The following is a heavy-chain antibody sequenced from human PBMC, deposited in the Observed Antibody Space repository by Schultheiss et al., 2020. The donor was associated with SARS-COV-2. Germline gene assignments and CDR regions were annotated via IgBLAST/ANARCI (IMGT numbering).Heavy chain of an antibody. V-gene: IGHV4-31*03. CDR2: IYYSGST. CDR3: ARGIVGATLYYFDY. D-gene: IGHD1-26*01. J-gene: IGHJ4*02. CDR1: GGSISSGGYY. Sequence: SETLSLTCSVSGGSISSGGYYWSWIRQHPGKGLEWIGYIYYSGSTYYNPALKSRVTMSVDTSKNQFSLKLSSVTAADTAVYYCARGIVGATLYYFDYWGQGTLVTVSS.